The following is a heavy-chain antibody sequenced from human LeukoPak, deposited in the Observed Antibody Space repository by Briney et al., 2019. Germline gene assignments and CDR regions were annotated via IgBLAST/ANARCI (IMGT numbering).Heavy chain of an antibody. Sequence: ASVKVSCKASGGTFSSYAISWVRQAPGQGLEWMGGIIPIFGTANYAQKFQGRVTITADESTSTAYMELRSLRSDDTAVYYCARTEDRIEFDPWGQGTLVTVSS. CDR1: GGTFSSYA. J-gene: IGHJ5*02. D-gene: IGHD2-15*01. CDR3: ARTEDRIEFDP. V-gene: IGHV1-69*01. CDR2: IIPIFGTA.